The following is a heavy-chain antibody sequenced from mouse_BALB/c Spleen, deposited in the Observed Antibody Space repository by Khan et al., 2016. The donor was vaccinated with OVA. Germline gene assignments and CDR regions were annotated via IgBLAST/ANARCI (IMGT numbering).Heavy chain of an antibody. CDR3: ARDRIDY. CDR1: GYTFTSYW. Sequence: VQLQQSGAELVKPGASVKMSCKASGYTFTSYWMHWIKQGPGQGLEWIGYINPTSGYTDYNQKFKDKATLTADKSSSTAYMQLSSLTSDDSAVYYCARDRIDYWGQGTALTASS. CDR2: INPTSGYT. V-gene: IGHV1-7*01. J-gene: IGHJ2*01.